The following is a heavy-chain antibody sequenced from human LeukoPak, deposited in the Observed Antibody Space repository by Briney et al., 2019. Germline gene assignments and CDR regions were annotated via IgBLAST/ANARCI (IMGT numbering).Heavy chain of an antibody. CDR3: AREDTAMVTHNYYYYMDV. V-gene: IGHV4-59*01. CDR2: IYYSGST. J-gene: IGHJ6*03. Sequence: TSETLSLTCTVSGGSISSCYWSWIRQPPGKGLEWIGYIYYSGSTNYNPSLKSRVTISVDTSKNQFSLKLSSVTAADTAVYYCAREDTAMVTHNYYYYMDVWGKGTTVTVSS. CDR1: GGSISSCY. D-gene: IGHD5-18*01.